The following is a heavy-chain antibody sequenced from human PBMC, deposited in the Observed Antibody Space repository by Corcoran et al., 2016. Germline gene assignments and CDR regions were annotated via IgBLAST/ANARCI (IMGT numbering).Heavy chain of an antibody. CDR2: IYHSGTT. J-gene: IGHJ4*02. Sequence: QVQLQESGPGLVEPSGTLSLTCAVSGGSISSSNWWSWVRQPPGKGLEWIGDIYHSGTTNHNPSLKSRVTISVDKSKNQFSLKLTSITAADTAVYYCARGRIFGMVLTLSDWGQGTLVTVSS. CDR3: ARGRIFGMVLTLSD. V-gene: IGHV4-4*02. D-gene: IGHD3-3*01. CDR1: GGSISSSNW.